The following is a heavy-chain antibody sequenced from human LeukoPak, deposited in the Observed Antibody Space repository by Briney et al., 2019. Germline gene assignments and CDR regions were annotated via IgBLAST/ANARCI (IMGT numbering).Heavy chain of an antibody. D-gene: IGHD3-10*01. J-gene: IGHJ3*02. CDR3: ARDLPRNRITMVRDDAFDI. V-gene: IGHV4-4*07. CDR1: GGSISSYY. Sequence: SETLSLTCTVSGGSISSYYWSWIRQPAGKGLEWLGRIYTSGSTNYNPSLKSRVTMSVDTSKNQFSLKLSSVTAADTAVYYCARDLPRNRITMVRDDAFDIWGQGTMVTVSS. CDR2: IYTSGST.